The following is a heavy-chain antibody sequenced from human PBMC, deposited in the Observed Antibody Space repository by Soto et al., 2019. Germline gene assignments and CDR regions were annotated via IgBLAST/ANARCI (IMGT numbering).Heavy chain of an antibody. D-gene: IGHD3-3*01. J-gene: IGHJ6*02. CDR1: VFTFGTYA. CDR2: ISGSDGTT. V-gene: IGHV3-23*01. Sequence: GWSLRLSCASSVFTFGTYAMSWVCQAPGKGLEWVSSISGSDGTTYYADSVKGRFSISRDKSKNTLYLQMNSLRAEDTAIYYCAKLDFWNSYYGLDVWGQGTTVTVSS. CDR3: AKLDFWNSYYGLDV.